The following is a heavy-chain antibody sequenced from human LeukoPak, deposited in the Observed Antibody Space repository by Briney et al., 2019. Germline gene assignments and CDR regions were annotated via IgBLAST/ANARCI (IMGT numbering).Heavy chain of an antibody. CDR3: ARSEPVVAARSWFDP. Sequence: GTSVTVSFKPSGYTFTGYYMHLVRQAPAQGLEWMGWINPNSGGTNYAQKVQGWVSLTSDTSISTAYMDLSRLRSDDTAVYCCARSEPVVAARSWFDPWGQGTLVTVSS. CDR1: GYTFTGYY. CDR2: INPNSGGT. D-gene: IGHD2-15*01. J-gene: IGHJ5*02. V-gene: IGHV1-2*04.